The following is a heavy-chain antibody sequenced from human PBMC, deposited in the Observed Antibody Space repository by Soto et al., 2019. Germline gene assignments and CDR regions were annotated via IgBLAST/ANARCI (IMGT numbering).Heavy chain of an antibody. V-gene: IGHV3-7*05. J-gene: IGHJ6*02. CDR3: ARDATDGMDV. CDR1: GFTFSRYW. Sequence: GGSLRLSCAASGFTFSRYWTSWVRQAPGKGLEWVANIQQDGSEKYYVDSVKGRFTISRDNVKNSLYLQMNSLRAEDTAVYYCARDATDGMDVWGQGTTVTVSS. CDR2: IQQDGSEK.